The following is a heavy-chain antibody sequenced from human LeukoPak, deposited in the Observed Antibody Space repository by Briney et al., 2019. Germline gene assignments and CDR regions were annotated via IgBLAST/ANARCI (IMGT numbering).Heavy chain of an antibody. V-gene: IGHV3-23*01. CDR3: AKLPGVVVVAAT. Sequence: GGSLRLSCAASGFTFSGYAMSWVRQAPGKGLEWVSAISGSGGSTYYADSVKGRFTISRDNSKNTLYLQMNSLRAEDTAVYYCAKLPGVVVVAATWGQGTLVTVSS. CDR1: GFTFSGYA. J-gene: IGHJ5*02. D-gene: IGHD2-15*01. CDR2: ISGSGGST.